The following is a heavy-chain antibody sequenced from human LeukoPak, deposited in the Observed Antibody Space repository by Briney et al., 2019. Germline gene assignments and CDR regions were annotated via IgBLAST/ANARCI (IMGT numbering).Heavy chain of an antibody. CDR1: GFTFSSYA. CDR2: ISGSGGST. J-gene: IGHJ4*02. V-gene: IGHV3-23*01. Sequence: GGSLRLSCAASGFTFSSYAMSWVRQAPGKGLEWVSAISGSGGSTYCADSVKGRFTISRDSAKHSLYLQMNSLRAEDTAVYYCARESVVISYWGQGTLVTVSS. D-gene: IGHD3-22*01. CDR3: ARESVVISY.